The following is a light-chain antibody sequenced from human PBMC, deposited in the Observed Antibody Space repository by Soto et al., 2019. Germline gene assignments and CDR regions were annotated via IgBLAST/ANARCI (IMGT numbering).Light chain of an antibody. CDR2: WAS. CDR3: QQYYNTPYT. V-gene: IGKV4-1*01. J-gene: IGKJ2*01. Sequence: DIVMTQSPDSLAMSLGERATINCKSNRTLFYPSNNKTYLAWYQQKAGQPPKLLIYWASMRESGVPDRFSGSGSGTDFTLTISSLQAEDVAIFYCQQYYNTPYTFGQGTKLEIK. CDR1: RTLFYPSNNKTY.